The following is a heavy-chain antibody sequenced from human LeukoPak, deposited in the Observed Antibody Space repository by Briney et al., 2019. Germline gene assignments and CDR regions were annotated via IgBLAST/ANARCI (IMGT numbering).Heavy chain of an antibody. Sequence: ASVTVSCKASGYTFTSYDINWVRQATGQGLEWMGWMNPNSGNTGYAQKFQGRVTMTRNTSISTAYMELSSLRSEDTAVYYCARAITATLDYYYYGMDVWGQGTTVTVSS. V-gene: IGHV1-8*01. CDR2: MNPNSGNT. D-gene: IGHD3-16*01. CDR3: ARAITATLDYYYYGMDV. J-gene: IGHJ6*02. CDR1: GYTFTSYD.